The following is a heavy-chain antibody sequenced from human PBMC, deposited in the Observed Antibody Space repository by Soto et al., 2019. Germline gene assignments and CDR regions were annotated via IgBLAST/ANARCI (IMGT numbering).Heavy chain of an antibody. CDR1: GGTFSSYA. CDR2: IIPIFGTA. V-gene: IGHV1-69*06. J-gene: IGHJ5*02. CDR3: ASGSTWEDPTKLYMPLTP. Sequence: SVKVSCKASGGTFSSYAISWVRQAPGQGLEWMGGIIPIFGTANYAQKFQGRVTITADKSTSTAYMELSSLRSEDTAVYYCASGSTWEDPTKLYMPLTPWGQGTLVTVSS. D-gene: IGHD3-10*01.